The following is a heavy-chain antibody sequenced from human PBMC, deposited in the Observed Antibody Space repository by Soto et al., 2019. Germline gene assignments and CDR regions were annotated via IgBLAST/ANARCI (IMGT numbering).Heavy chain of an antibody. CDR2: IYYSGGT. CDR1: GGSISRGGYY. CDR3: ARKDSGYADYMDV. J-gene: IGHJ6*03. Sequence: QVQLQESGPGLVKPSQTLSLTCTVSGGSISRGGYYWSWIRQHPGKGLEWIGYIYYSGGTYYHPSIKSRVTISVDTSENQFSLRLSSVTAADTAVYYCARKDSGYADYMDVWGKGTMVTVSS. D-gene: IGHD5-12*01. V-gene: IGHV4-31*03.